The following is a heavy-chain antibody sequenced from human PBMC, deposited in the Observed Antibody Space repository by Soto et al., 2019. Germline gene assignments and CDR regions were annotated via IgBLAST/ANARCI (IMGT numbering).Heavy chain of an antibody. CDR1: GGSISSSSYY. D-gene: IGHD6-13*01. CDR3: ARLASAGTRGGFDY. J-gene: IGHJ4*02. CDR2: IYYSGST. Sequence: QLQLQESGPGLVKPSETLSLTCTVSGGSISSSSYYWGWIRQPPGKGLEWIGSIYYSGSTYYNPSLKSRVTISVDTSKNQFSLKLSSVTAADTAVYYCARLASAGTRGGFDYWGQGTLVTVSS. V-gene: IGHV4-39*01.